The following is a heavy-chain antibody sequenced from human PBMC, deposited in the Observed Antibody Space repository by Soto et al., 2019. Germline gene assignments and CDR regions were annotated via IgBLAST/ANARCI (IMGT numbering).Heavy chain of an antibody. D-gene: IGHD6-13*01. CDR3: AREPAAGDWFDP. J-gene: IGHJ5*02. CDR1: GYTFTSYG. V-gene: IGHV1-18*01. CDR2: INTYNGNT. Sequence: QVQLVQSGAEVKKPGASVKVSCKASGYTFTSYGITWVRQAPGQGLEWMGWINTYNGNTNYAQKLQGRVTMTTDTSTSTAYMELRILRSDDTAVYYCAREPAAGDWFDPCGQGTLVTVSS.